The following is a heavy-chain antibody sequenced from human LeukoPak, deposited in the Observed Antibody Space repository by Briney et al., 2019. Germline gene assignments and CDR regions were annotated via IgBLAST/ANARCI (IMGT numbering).Heavy chain of an antibody. CDR1: GGSISSGGYS. CDR3: ARDLGYCSSTSCSPWWFDP. J-gene: IGHJ5*02. D-gene: IGHD2-2*01. V-gene: IGHV4-30-2*01. CDR2: IYHSGST. Sequence: PSETLSLTCAVSGGSISSGGYSWSWIRQPPGKGLEWIGYIYHSGSTYYNPSLKSRVTISVDRSKNQFSLKLGSVTAADTAVYYCARDLGYCSSTSCSPWWFDPWGQGTLVTVSS.